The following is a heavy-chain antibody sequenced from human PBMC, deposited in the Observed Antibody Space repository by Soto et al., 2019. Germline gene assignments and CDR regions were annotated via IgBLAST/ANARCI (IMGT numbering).Heavy chain of an antibody. D-gene: IGHD4-17*01. Sequence: QITLKASGPSLVKPTQTLTLTCTFSGFSLSTTGVGVGWIRQPPGKALDWLALIYWDDDKRYSPSLKSRLTITKDTPKNQVVLTMTNTDPIDTATYYCVHATPVTTEGDYWGQGTLVTVSS. CDR2: IYWDDDK. J-gene: IGHJ4*02. CDR1: GFSLSTTGVG. CDR3: VHATPVTTEGDY. V-gene: IGHV2-5*02.